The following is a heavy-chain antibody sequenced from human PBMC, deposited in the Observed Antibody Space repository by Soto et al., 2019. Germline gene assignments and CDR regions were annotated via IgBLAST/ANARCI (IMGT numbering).Heavy chain of an antibody. V-gene: IGHV3-30*18. CDR2: ISHDGGEK. Sequence: QVHLVESGGGVVQPGRSLRLSCAASGFTFSTTGMHWVRQAPGKGLEWVAMISHDGGEKHYTDSVKGQFTISRDTTKNTLYLQMNSLRPEDTAVYHCAKDLYGAGWYNYFDPWGQGTLVTVSS. D-gene: IGHD6-19*01. CDR3: AKDLYGAGWYNYFDP. CDR1: GFTFSTTG. J-gene: IGHJ5*02.